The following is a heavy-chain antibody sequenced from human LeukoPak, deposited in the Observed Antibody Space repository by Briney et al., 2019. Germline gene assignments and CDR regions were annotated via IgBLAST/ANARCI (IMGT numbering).Heavy chain of an antibody. CDR1: GFTVSSNY. Sequence: GGSLRLSCAASGFTVSSNYMSWVRQAPGKGLEWVSVIYSGGSTYYADSVKGRFTVSRDKSKNTLSLQMNSLRAEDTAVYCCAREKGRGVISPYFDCWGQGTLVTVSS. D-gene: IGHD3-10*01. CDR3: AREKGRGVISPYFDC. J-gene: IGHJ4*01. CDR2: IYSGGST. V-gene: IGHV3-53*01.